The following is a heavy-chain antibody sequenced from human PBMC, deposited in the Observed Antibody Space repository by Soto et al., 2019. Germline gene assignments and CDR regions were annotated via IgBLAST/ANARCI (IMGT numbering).Heavy chain of an antibody. D-gene: IGHD5-12*01. CDR1: GGTFSSYA. Sequence: ASVKVSCKASGGTFSSYAISWVRQAPGQGLEWMGGIIPIFGTANYAQKFQGRVTITADKSTSTAYMELSSLRSEDTAVYYCARKTGVATIKNYYYGMDVWGQGTTVTVS. J-gene: IGHJ6*02. V-gene: IGHV1-69*06. CDR3: ARKTGVATIKNYYYGMDV. CDR2: IIPIFGTA.